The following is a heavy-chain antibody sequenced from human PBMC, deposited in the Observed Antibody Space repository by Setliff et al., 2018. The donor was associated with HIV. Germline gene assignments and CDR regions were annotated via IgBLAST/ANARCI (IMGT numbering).Heavy chain of an antibody. J-gene: IGHJ4*02. D-gene: IGHD4-17*01. CDR1: GGSFSGYY. CDR3: ARYDYGDFDY. CDR2: INHSGST. V-gene: IGHV4-34*01. Sequence: PSETLSLTCAVFGGSFSGYYWSWIRQPPGKGLEWIGEINHSGSTDYNPSLKSRVTISVDTSKNQFSLNLSSVTAADTAVYYCARYDYGDFDYWSQGTPVTVSS.